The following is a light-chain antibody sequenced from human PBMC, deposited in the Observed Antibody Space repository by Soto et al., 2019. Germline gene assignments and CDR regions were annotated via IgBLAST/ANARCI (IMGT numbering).Light chain of an antibody. CDR2: KAS. Sequence: DIQMTQSPSILSASVGDRVTITCRASQSISSWLAWYQQKPGKAPNLLIHKASHLESGVPSRFSGSGSGTESTLTISSLQPGDFATYYCQHYNTYPWTFGQGTKVEIK. CDR3: QHYNTYPWT. J-gene: IGKJ1*01. V-gene: IGKV1-5*03. CDR1: QSISSW.